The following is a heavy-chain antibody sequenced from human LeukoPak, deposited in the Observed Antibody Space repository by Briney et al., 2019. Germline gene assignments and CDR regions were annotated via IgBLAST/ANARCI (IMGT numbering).Heavy chain of an antibody. CDR1: GFRFDEYA. V-gene: IGHV3-9*01. Sequence: PGRSLRLSCAASGFRFDEYAMHWVRQVPRKGLERVSGFSSQSGEKAYADSVKGRFTISRDNAKKFLYLQMNSLRPEDTALYYCAFSGGSSGWAPNTWGQGIRVTVSS. CDR2: FSSQSGEK. J-gene: IGHJ5*02. CDR3: AFSGGSSGWAPNT. D-gene: IGHD6-19*01.